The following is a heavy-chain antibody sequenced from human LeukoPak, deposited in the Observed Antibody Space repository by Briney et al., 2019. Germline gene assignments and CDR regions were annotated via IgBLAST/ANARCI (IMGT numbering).Heavy chain of an antibody. V-gene: IGHV4-39*07. J-gene: IGHJ4*02. D-gene: IGHD6-19*01. CDR1: GGSISSSSYY. CDR3: ARLIEQQWLVSPGHGPPGE. Sequence: PSETLSLTCTVSGGSISSSSYYWGWIRQPPGKGLEWIGSIYYSGSTYYNPSLKSRVTISVDTSKNQFSLKLSSVTAADTAVYYCARLIEQQWLVSPGHGPPGEWGQGTLVTVSS. CDR2: IYYSGST.